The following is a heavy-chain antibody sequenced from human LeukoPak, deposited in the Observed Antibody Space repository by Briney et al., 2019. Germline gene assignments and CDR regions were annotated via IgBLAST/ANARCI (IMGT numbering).Heavy chain of an antibody. Sequence: QPGGSLRLSCAASGFTFSSYAMSWVRQAPGKGLEWVANIKQDGSEKYYVDSVKGRFTISRDNAKNSLYLQMNSLRAEDTAVYYCARVPYSSSSPDYWGQGTLVTVSS. CDR3: ARVPYSSSSPDY. CDR1: GFTFSSYA. V-gene: IGHV3-7*01. D-gene: IGHD6-6*01. J-gene: IGHJ4*02. CDR2: IKQDGSEK.